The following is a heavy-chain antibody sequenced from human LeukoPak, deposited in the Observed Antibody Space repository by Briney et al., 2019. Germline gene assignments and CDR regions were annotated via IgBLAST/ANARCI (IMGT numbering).Heavy chain of an antibody. J-gene: IGHJ5*02. V-gene: IGHV1-2*02. CDR2: INPNSGDT. D-gene: IGHD3-9*01. Sequence: ASVKVSCKASGYTLTDSYMHWVRQAPGQGLERLAWINPNSGDTNYAQKFQGRVTVTRDTSISTAYMELSGLTSDDTAVYYCAKKEQKKNYFTPGGQGPLVPV. CDR1: GYTLTDSY. CDR3: AKKEQKKNYFTP.